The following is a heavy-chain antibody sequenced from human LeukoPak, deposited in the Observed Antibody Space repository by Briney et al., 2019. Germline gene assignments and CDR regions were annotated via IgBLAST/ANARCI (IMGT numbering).Heavy chain of an antibody. Sequence: GESLKISCKGSGYSFTNYWIGWVRQMPGKGLEWMGIIYPVDSDTRYSPSFQGQVAISADKSISTAYLQWSSLKASDAAMYYCARLGQLVAGHGEFDYWGQGTLVTVSS. V-gene: IGHV5-51*01. CDR2: IYPVDSDT. CDR3: ARLGQLVAGHGEFDY. D-gene: IGHD6-6*01. CDR1: GYSFTNYW. J-gene: IGHJ4*02.